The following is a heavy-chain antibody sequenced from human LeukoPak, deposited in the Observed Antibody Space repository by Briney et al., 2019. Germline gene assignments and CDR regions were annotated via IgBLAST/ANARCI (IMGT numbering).Heavy chain of an antibody. V-gene: IGHV4-4*07. J-gene: IGHJ4*02. CDR3: AREGAWGYYWYYFDY. D-gene: IGHD1-1*01. Sequence: SETLSLTCTVSGGSISSYYWSWIRQPAGKGLEWIGRIYASGSTNYNPSLTSRVTMSVDTSKNQCSLKLSSVTAADTAVYYCAREGAWGYYWYYFDYWGQGTLVTVSS. CDR2: IYASGST. CDR1: GGSISSYY.